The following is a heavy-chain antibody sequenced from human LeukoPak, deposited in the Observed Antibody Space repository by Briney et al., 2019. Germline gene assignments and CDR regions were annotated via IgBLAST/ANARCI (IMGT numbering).Heavy chain of an antibody. CDR2: FYHGGST. CDR1: GYSISTGYY. V-gene: IGHV4-38-2*02. J-gene: IGHJ3*02. CDR3: AKDIRQQLVKDAFDI. D-gene: IGHD6-13*01. Sequence: SETLSLTCTVSGYSISTGYYWDWIRQPPGKGLEWIGTFYHGGSTYYNPSLKSRVTISVDTSKNHFSLKLSSVTAEDTALYYCAKDIRQQLVKDAFDIWGQGTMVTVSS.